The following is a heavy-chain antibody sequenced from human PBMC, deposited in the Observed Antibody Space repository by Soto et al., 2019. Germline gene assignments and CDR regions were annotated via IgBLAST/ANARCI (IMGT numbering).Heavy chain of an antibody. Sequence: QVQLVQSGAEVKKPGSSVKVSCKASGGTFSSYTISWVRQAPGQGLEWMGRIIPILGIANYAQKFQGRVTITADKSTSTAYMELSSQRSEDTAVYYCAGDYGDYLYYYYYYYMDVWGKGTTVTVSS. D-gene: IGHD4-17*01. CDR3: AGDYGDYLYYYYYYYMDV. CDR1: GGTFSSYT. V-gene: IGHV1-69*02. CDR2: IIPILGIA. J-gene: IGHJ6*03.